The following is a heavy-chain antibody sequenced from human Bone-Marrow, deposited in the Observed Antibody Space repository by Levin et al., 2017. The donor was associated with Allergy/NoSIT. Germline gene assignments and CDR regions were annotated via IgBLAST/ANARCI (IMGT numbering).Heavy chain of an antibody. CDR3: ASWAGEVQGNTFWSGPFDY. J-gene: IGHJ4*02. CDR2: IIPMFGTT. CDR1: GGTFSSYA. D-gene: IGHD3-3*01. V-gene: IGHV1-69*06. Sequence: WASVKVSCKASGGTFSSYAIFWVRQAPGQGLEWMGGIIPMFGTTKYAQKFQARVTFTADKSTSTVYMELSSLTSEDTAMYFCASWAGEVQGNTFWSGPFDYWGQGTLVTVSS.